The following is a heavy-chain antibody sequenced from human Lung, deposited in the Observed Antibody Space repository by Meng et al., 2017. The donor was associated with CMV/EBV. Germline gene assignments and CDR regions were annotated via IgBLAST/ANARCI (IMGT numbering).Heavy chain of an antibody. V-gene: IGHV1-18*01. J-gene: IGHJ3*02. CDR1: GYTFSSYG. D-gene: IGHD3-22*01. Sequence: ASXXVSXKASGYTFSSYGISWVRQAPGQGLEWMGWIGGYDGRTNYRQKFKGRVTVTRDTSTSTAYMEVRSLGSDDTAVYYCARDFYEYDNSGYYDDTFEIGXQGTXV. CDR2: IGGYDGRT. CDR3: ARDFYEYDNSGYYDDTFEI.